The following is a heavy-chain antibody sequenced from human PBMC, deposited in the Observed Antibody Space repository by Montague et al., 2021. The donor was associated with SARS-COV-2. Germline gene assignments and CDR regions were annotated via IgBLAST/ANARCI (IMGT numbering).Heavy chain of an antibody. J-gene: IGHJ4*02. CDR1: GEPTSGFF. CDR3: ARGAPGY. V-gene: IGHV4-4*07. Sequence: SETLSLTCSVYGEPTSGFFWNWIRQPAGKGLEWIGRIYASGGTDYNPSLESRVTMSVDTSKNQFSLKVNSVTAADTAVYYCARGAPGYWGQGTLVTVSS. D-gene: IGHD1-1*01. CDR2: IYASGGT.